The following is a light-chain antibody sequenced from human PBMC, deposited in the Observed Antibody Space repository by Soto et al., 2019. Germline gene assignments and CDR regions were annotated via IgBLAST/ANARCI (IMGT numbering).Light chain of an antibody. CDR1: QGISYY. Sequence: DIQMTQSPSSLSASVGDRVTITCRASQGISYYVAWYQQKPGKVPKLLIYTASTLQSGVPSRFSGSGSGTEFTLTISSLQPEDVATYYCQKYDSVPLTFGGATKVEIK. CDR2: TAS. J-gene: IGKJ4*01. CDR3: QKYDSVPLT. V-gene: IGKV1-27*01.